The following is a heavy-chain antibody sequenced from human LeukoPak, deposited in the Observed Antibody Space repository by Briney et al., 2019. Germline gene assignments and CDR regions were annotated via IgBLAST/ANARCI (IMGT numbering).Heavy chain of an antibody. CDR3: ARGAHKRDDYGGFFDY. CDR1: GFTLSNSR. CDR2: ISSSGSYI. D-gene: IGHD4-23*01. Sequence: GGSLRLSCAASGFTLSNSRMNWVRQAPGKGLEWVSSISSSGSYIYYADSVKGRFTISRDNSKNTLYLQMNSLRAEDTAVYYCARGAHKRDDYGGFFDYWGQGTLVTVSS. J-gene: IGHJ4*02. V-gene: IGHV3-21*01.